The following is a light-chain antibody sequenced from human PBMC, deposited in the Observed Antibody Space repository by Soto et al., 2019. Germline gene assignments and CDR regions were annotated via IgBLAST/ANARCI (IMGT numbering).Light chain of an antibody. V-gene: IGKV3-20*01. CDR1: QSVTSSY. Sequence: EVVLTQSPGTLSLSPGERATLSCRASQSVTSSYLAWYQQRPGQAPRLLIYDASSRATGIPDRFSGSGSGTDFTLTISRLEPEDFAVYFCHQYRYSPRTFGQGTKVEIK. CDR2: DAS. CDR3: HQYRYSPRT. J-gene: IGKJ1*01.